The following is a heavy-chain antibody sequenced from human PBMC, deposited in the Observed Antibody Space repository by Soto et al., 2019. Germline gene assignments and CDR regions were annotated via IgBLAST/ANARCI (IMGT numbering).Heavy chain of an antibody. CDR3: ARYCSGGSCYPYYYYGMDV. CDR2: ISSSSSTI. V-gene: IGHV3-48*02. Sequence: GGSLRLSCAASGFTFSSYSMNWVRQAPGKGLEWVSYISSSSSTIYYADSVKGRFTISRDNAKNSLYLQMNSLRDEDTAVYYCARYCSGGSCYPYYYYGMDVWGQGTTVTVSS. D-gene: IGHD2-15*01. CDR1: GFTFSSYS. J-gene: IGHJ6*02.